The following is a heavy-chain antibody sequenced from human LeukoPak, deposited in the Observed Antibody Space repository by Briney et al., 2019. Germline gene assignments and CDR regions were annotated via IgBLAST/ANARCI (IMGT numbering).Heavy chain of an antibody. Sequence: SETLSLTCTVSGGSISSYYWSWIRQPPGKGLEWIGYIYYSGSTNYNPSLKSRVTISVDTSKNQFSLKLSSVTAADTAVYYCARASFNWNSYFDYWGQGTLVTVSS. CDR1: GGSISSYY. CDR3: ARASFNWNSYFDY. CDR2: IYYSGST. D-gene: IGHD1-7*01. V-gene: IGHV4-59*12. J-gene: IGHJ4*02.